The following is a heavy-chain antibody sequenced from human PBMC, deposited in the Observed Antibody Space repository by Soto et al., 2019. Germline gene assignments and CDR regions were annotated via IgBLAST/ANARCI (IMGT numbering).Heavy chain of an antibody. CDR3: AKEGLVRGVINYIDY. CDR2: ISGSGDST. D-gene: IGHD3-10*01. V-gene: IGHV3-23*01. J-gene: IGHJ4*02. Sequence: EVQVLESGGGLVQPGGSLRLSCAASGFTFSIYAMTWVRQAPGKGLEWVSSISGSGDSTYYADPVKGRFTISRDNSKNTLYLQMNSLRAEDTAVYYCAKEGLVRGVINYIDYWGQGTLVTVSS. CDR1: GFTFSIYA.